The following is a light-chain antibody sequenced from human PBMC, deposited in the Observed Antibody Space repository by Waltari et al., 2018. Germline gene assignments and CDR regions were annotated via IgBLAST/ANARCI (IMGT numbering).Light chain of an antibody. CDR1: RSDIGSSDY. J-gene: IGLJ2*01. Sequence: QSALTQPAPVSGSPGQSITLSCTGTRSDIGSSDYVSWYQEHPGKAPKLIIAEVSDLPSGVSYRFAGSKSGNTASLTIFGLQPEDEADYHCTSYTTTSTLVFGGGTRLTVL. CDR3: TSYTTTSTLV. CDR2: EVS. V-gene: IGLV2-14*01.